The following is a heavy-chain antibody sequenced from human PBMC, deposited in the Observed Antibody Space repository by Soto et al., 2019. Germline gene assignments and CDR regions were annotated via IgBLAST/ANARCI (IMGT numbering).Heavy chain of an antibody. Sequence: SETLSLTCTVSGGSISSGGYYWSWIRQHPGKGLEWIGYIYYSGSTYYNPSLKSRVTISVDTSKNQFSLKLSSVTAADTAVYYCARAKSGYSYGPSFDYWGQGTLVTVSS. J-gene: IGHJ4*02. CDR3: ARAKSGYSYGPSFDY. CDR2: IYYSGST. CDR1: GGSISSGGYY. V-gene: IGHV4-31*03. D-gene: IGHD5-18*01.